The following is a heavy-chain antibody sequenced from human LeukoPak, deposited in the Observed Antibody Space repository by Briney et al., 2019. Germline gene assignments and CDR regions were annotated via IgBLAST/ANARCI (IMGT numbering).Heavy chain of an antibody. V-gene: IGHV5-51*01. D-gene: IGHD5-12*01. J-gene: IGHJ4*02. Sequence: GESLKISCKGSGYNFAIYWIGWVRQMPGKGLEWMGIIYPGDSDTRYSPSFQGQVTISADKSISTAYLQWSSLKASDTAMYYCARRAHYEEWLRIDYWGQGTLVTVSS. CDR2: IYPGDSDT. CDR1: GYNFAIYW. CDR3: ARRAHYEEWLRIDY.